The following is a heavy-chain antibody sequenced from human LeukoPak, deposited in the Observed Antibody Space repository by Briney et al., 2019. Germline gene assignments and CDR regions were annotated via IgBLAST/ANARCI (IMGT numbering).Heavy chain of an antibody. CDR2: MNPNSGNT. V-gene: IGHV1-8*03. D-gene: IGHD5-24*01. Sequence: ASVKVPCKASGYTFTSYDINWVRQATGQGLEWMGWMNPNSGNTGYARKFQGRVTITKNTSISTAYMELSSLRSEDTAVYYCARVIPWDGYNPYYFDYWGQGTLVTVSS. CDR1: GYTFTSYD. CDR3: ARVIPWDGYNPYYFDY. J-gene: IGHJ4*02.